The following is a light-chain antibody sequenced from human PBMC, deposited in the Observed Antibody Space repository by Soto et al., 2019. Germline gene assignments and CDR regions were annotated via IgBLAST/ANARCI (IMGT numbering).Light chain of an antibody. CDR3: QQYNSYTWT. CDR2: DAS. Sequence: DIQMTQSPSTLSASVGDRVTITCRASQSISSWLAWYQQQPGKAPKLLIYDASSLESGVPSRFSGSGSGTEFTLTISSLQPDDFATYYCQQYNSYTWTFGQGTKAEIK. CDR1: QSISSW. V-gene: IGKV1-5*01. J-gene: IGKJ1*01.